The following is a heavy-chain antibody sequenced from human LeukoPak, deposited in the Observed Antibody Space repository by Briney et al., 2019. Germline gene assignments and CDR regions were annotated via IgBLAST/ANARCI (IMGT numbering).Heavy chain of an antibody. CDR3: AKDTGVSGSYARVDY. D-gene: IGHD1-26*01. CDR1: GFTFSSYA. V-gene: IGHV3-9*01. Sequence: PGGSLRLSCAASGFTFSSYAMNWVRQAPGKGLEWVSGISWNSGSIGYADSVKGRFTISRDNAKNSLYLQMNSLRAEDTALYYCAKDTGVSGSYARVDYWGQGTLVTVSS. CDR2: ISWNSGSI. J-gene: IGHJ4*02.